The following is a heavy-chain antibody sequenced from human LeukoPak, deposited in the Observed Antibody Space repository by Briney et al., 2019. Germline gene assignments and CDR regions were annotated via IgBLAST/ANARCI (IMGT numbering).Heavy chain of an antibody. CDR3: ARAVGSGSFQTYYYYMDV. V-gene: IGHV4-4*07. Sequence: SETLSLTCTVSDGSISSYYWSWIRQPAGKGLGWIGRIYTSGSTNYNPSLKSRVTMSVDTSKNQFSLKLSSVTAADTAVYYCARAVGSGSFQTYYYYMDVWGKGTTVTISS. J-gene: IGHJ6*03. CDR2: IYTSGST. D-gene: IGHD3-10*01. CDR1: DGSISSYY.